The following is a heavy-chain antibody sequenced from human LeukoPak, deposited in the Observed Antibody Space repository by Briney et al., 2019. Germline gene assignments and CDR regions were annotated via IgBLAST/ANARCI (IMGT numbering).Heavy chain of an antibody. J-gene: IGHJ3*02. CDR1: GYSISSGYY. D-gene: IGHD3-3*01. CDR3: ARGGYDFWSGYSIGAFDI. V-gene: IGHV4-38-2*02. Sequence: SETLSLTCTVSGYSISSGYYWGWIRQPPGKGLVGIGSIYHSGSTYYNPSLTSRVITSVDTSNNQYSLWRSPVTAADPAVYYCARGGYDFWSGYSIGAFDIWGQGTMVSVSS. CDR2: IYHSGST.